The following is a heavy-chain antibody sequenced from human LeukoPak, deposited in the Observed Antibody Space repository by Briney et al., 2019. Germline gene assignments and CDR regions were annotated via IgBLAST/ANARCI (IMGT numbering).Heavy chain of an antibody. J-gene: IGHJ4*02. V-gene: IGHV3-9*01. CDR3: ASNSGWDYFDY. D-gene: IGHD6-19*01. Sequence: GGSLRLSCAASGFTFDDYAMHWVRQAPGKGLEWVSGISWNSGSIGYADSVKGRFTISRDNAKNSLYLQMNSLRAEDTAVYYCASNSGWDYFDYWGQGTLVTVSS. CDR1: GFTFDDYA. CDR2: ISWNSGSI.